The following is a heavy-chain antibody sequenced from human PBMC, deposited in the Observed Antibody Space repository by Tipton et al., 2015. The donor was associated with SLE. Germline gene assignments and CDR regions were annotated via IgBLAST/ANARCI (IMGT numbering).Heavy chain of an antibody. J-gene: IGHJ5*02. CDR1: GGSISSDDYY. CDR2: FYYSGST. CDR3: ARRIGRDYKLFDP. D-gene: IGHD2-21*01. V-gene: IGHV4-61*08. Sequence: TLSLTCAVSGGSISSDDYYWSWIRQPPGKGLEWIGHFYYSGSTDYNPSLKNRVSISVDTSKNQFSLKLNSVTAADTAVYYCARRIGRDYKLFDPWGQGTLVTVSS.